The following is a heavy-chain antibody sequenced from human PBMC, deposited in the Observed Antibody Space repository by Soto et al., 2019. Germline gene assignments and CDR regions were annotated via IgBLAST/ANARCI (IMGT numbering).Heavy chain of an antibody. CDR1: GFAFSTYG. Sequence: PVGSLRLSCAASGFAFSTYGMHWVRQAPGKGLEWVAVISSDGSNKYYIDSVKGRFTISRDNSKNRLYLQMNSLRTEDTAVYYCAKGGRGVVEVRGVWGQGTTVTVS. V-gene: IGHV3-30*18. J-gene: IGHJ6*02. CDR2: ISSDGSNK. CDR3: AKGGRGVVEVRGV. D-gene: IGHD2-2*01.